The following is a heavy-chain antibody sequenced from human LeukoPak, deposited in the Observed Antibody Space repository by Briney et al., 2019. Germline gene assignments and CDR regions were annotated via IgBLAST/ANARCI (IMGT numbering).Heavy chain of an antibody. Sequence: EASVKVSCKAFGYTFTRYYMHWVRQAPGQGPEWMGVINPSGTWTTYPQKFQGRLTLTRDMSTTTDYLELSSLRSEDTAVYYCARDNSVRDEAWWFNPWGQGTLVTVSS. CDR1: GYTFTRYY. CDR3: ARDNSVRDEAWWFNP. J-gene: IGHJ5*02. D-gene: IGHD5-24*01. V-gene: IGHV1-46*01. CDR2: INPSGTWT.